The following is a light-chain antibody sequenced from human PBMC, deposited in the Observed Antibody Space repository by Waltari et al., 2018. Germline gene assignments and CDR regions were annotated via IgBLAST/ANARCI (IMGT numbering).Light chain of an antibody. CDR2: EVS. V-gene: IGLV2-8*01. CDR1: SSHVGGYDY. CDR3: SSYAGSNNYVA. Sequence: QSALTQPPSASGSPGQSVTISCTGTSSHVGGYDYFSCYQPHPGKAPKPMIYEVSKRPPGVPDRFSGSKSGNTASLTVSGLQGEDEADYYCSSYAGSNNYVAFGGGTKLTVL. J-gene: IGLJ2*01.